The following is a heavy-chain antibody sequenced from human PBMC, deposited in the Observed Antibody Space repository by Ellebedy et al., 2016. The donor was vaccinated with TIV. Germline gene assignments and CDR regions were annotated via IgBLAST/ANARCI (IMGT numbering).Heavy chain of an antibody. CDR1: GFTFSTYR. D-gene: IGHD4-17*01. V-gene: IGHV3-21*01. J-gene: IGHJ4*02. CDR2: ISSGSSYI. CDR3: ARENGDYRGYSDF. Sequence: GESLKISCAASGFTFSTYRMNWARQAPGKGLEWISSISSGSSYIFYGDSMKGRFTISRDNANNSLFLQMDSLRVEDTAVYYCARENGDYRGYSDFWGQGTLVTVSS.